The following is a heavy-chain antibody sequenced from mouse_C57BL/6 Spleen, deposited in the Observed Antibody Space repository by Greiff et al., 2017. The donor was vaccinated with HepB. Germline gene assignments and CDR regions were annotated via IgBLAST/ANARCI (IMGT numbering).Heavy chain of an antibody. Sequence: QVQLQQPGAELVKPGASVKMSCKASGYTFTSYWITWVKQRPGQGLEWIGDIYPGSGSTNYNEKFKSKATLTVDTSSSTAYMQRSSLTSEDSAVYYCAREDDSNHYDDVWGTGTTVTVSS. CDR2: IYPGSGST. J-gene: IGHJ1*03. D-gene: IGHD2-5*01. V-gene: IGHV1-55*01. CDR3: AREDDSNHYDDV. CDR1: GYTFTSYW.